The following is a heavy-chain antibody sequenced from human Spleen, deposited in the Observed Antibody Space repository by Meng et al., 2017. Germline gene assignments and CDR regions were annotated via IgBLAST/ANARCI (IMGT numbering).Heavy chain of an antibody. CDR1: VYTYTHDQ. Sequence: QVQLVQSVAEVKKPGAYVKVSCKASVYTYTHDQMDWVRQAPGQGLEWMGWIHPSGNANYAQKFQGRVTMTIDTATTTAYMELRSLRSDDSALYYCVKHSSDWSLDSWGQGTLVTVSS. J-gene: IGHJ4*02. V-gene: IGHV1-18*01. CDR2: IHPSGNA. D-gene: IGHD6-19*01. CDR3: VKHSSDWSLDS.